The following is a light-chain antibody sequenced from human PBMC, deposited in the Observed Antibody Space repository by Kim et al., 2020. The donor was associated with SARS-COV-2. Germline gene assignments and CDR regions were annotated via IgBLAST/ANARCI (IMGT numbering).Light chain of an antibody. V-gene: IGKV3-15*01. J-gene: IGKJ4*01. CDR3: QQYNNWPLT. CDR2: GAS. Sequence: VSPGERAPLSCRASQSVSSKLAWFQQKPGQSPRLLIYGASTRATGIPARFSGSGSGTEFTLTISSLQSEDFAIYHCQQYNNWPLTFGGGTKVEVK. CDR1: QSVSSK.